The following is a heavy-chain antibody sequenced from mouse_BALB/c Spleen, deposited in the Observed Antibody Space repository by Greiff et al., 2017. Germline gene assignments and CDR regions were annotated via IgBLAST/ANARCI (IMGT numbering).Heavy chain of an antibody. CDR2: IWTGGGT. CDR1: GFSLTSYD. D-gene: IGHD1-1*01. Sequence: QVQLQQSGPGLVAPSQSLSITCTVSGFSLTSYDISWIRQPPGKGLEWLGVIWTGGGTNYNSAFMSRLSISKDNSKSQVFLKMNSLQTDDTAIYYCVRVYYGYAMDYWGQGTSVTVSS. J-gene: IGHJ4*01. CDR3: VRVYYGYAMDY. V-gene: IGHV2-9-2*01.